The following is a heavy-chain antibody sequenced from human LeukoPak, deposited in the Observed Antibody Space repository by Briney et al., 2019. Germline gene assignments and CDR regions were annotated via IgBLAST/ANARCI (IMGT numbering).Heavy chain of an antibody. CDR2: ISAYNGNT. D-gene: IGHD1-7*01. J-gene: IGHJ5*02. V-gene: IGHV1-18*01. CDR3: AREVTGTHNWFDP. CDR1: GYTFTSYA. Sequence: ASVKVSCKASGYTFTSYAMHWVRQAPGQRLEWMGWISAYNGNTNYAQKLQGRVTMTTDTSTSTAYMELRSLRSEDTAVYYCAREVTGTHNWFDPWGQGTLVTVSS.